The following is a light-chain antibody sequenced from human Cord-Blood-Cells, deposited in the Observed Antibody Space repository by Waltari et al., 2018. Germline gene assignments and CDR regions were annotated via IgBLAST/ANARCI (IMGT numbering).Light chain of an antibody. CDR3: QQYGSSVLYT. CDR2: CAS. CDR1: QRLGKNY. Sequence: VLTQSPGTLSLSPGDRASLSCKASQRLGKNYLAWYQQKPGQAPRLLIFCASSRAAGIPDRFSGSGSGTEFTLNISRLEPEDVAVYYCQQYGSSVLYTFGQGTKLEIK. V-gene: IGKV3-20*01. J-gene: IGKJ2*01.